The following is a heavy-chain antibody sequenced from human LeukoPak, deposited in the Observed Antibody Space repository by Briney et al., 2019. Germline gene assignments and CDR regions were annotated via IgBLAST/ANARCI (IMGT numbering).Heavy chain of an antibody. D-gene: IGHD3-16*01. CDR2: ISYDGSNK. V-gene: IGHV3-30*03. CDR1: GFTFSSYG. CDR3: ATDWGYYYYAMDV. J-gene: IGHJ6*02. Sequence: GRSLRISCAASGFTFSSYGMHWVRQAPGKGLEWVAVISYDGSNKYYADSVKGRFTISRDNSKNTLYLQMNSLRAEDTAVYYCATDWGYYYYAMDVWGQGTTVTVSS.